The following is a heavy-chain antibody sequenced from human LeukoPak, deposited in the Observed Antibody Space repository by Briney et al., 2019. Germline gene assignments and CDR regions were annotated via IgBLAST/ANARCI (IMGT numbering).Heavy chain of an antibody. CDR1: GGSISSSSYY. Sequence: SETLSLTCTVSGGSISSSSYYWGWIRQPPGKGLEWIGSIYYSGSTYYNPSLKSRVTISVDTSKNQFSLKLSSVTAADTAVYYCPITTVTTGVKFDNWGQGTLVTVSS. V-gene: IGHV4-39*01. D-gene: IGHD4-11*01. CDR3: PITTVTTGVKFDN. CDR2: IYYSGST. J-gene: IGHJ4*02.